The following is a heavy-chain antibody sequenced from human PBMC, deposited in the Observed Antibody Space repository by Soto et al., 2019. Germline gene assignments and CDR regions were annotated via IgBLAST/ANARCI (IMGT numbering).Heavy chain of an antibody. V-gene: IGHV4-34*01. CDR2: INHSGST. CDR1: GGSFSGYY. J-gene: IGHJ6*02. D-gene: IGHD6-13*01. Sequence: SETLSLTCAVYGGSFSGYYWSWIRQPPGKGLEWIGEINHSGSTNYNPSLKSRVTISVDTSKNQFSLKLSSVTAADTAVYYCARGEVAAAGTGYHYGMDVWGQGTTVTVSS. CDR3: ARGEVAAAGTGYHYGMDV.